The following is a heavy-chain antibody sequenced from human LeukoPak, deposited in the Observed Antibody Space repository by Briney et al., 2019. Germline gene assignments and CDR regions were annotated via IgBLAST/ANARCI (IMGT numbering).Heavy chain of an antibody. V-gene: IGHV3-11*05. CDR2: INIGSTNT. J-gene: IGHJ5*02. Sequence: GGALRLSCAASGFTFNDYYMSWIRQAPGKGLEWLSYINIGSTNTHYADPVKGRFTISRDNAKKSLYLEMNNLRAEDTAVYYCATDGAGFDTWGQGVLVTVSS. CDR3: ATDGAGFDT. CDR1: GFTFNDYY.